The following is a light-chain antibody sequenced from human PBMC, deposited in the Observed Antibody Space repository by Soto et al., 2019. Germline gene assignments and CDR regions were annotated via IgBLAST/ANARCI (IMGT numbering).Light chain of an antibody. CDR2: DAS. V-gene: IGKV1-33*01. Sequence: DIQMTQSPSSLSASIGDRVTITCQASQDISNNLNWYQQKPGKAPKLLIYDASNLKTGVPSRFSGSGPETDFTFTISSLQPEDIATYYCQQYFHRLLTFGGGTKVEI. CDR3: QQYFHRLLT. J-gene: IGKJ4*01. CDR1: QDISNN.